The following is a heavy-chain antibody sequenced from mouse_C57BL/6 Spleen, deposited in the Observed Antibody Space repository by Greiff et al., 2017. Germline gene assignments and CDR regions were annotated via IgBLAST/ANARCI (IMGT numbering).Heavy chain of an antibody. Sequence: VQLQQPGAELVMPGASVKLSCKASGYTFTSYWMHWVKQRPGQGLEWIGEIDPSDSYTNYNQKFKGKSTLTVDKSSSTAYMQLSSLTSEDSAVYYCARALYGNYVAYWGQGTLVTVAA. V-gene: IGHV1-69*01. CDR2: IDPSDSYT. CDR3: ARALYGNYVAY. J-gene: IGHJ3*01. CDR1: GYTFTSYW. D-gene: IGHD2-1*01.